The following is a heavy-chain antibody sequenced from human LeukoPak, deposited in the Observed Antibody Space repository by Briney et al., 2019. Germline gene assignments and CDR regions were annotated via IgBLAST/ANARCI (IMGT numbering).Heavy chain of an antibody. J-gene: IGHJ3*02. D-gene: IGHD6-19*01. CDR1: GFTFSDYY. Sequence: GSLRLSCAASGFTFSDYYMSWIRQAPGKGLGWVSYISSSGSTIYYADSVKGRFTISRDNAKNSLYLQMNSLRAEDTAVYYCARATTGYSSGWWRAFDIWGQGTMVTVSS. CDR2: ISSSGSTI. V-gene: IGHV3-11*01. CDR3: ARATTGYSSGWWRAFDI.